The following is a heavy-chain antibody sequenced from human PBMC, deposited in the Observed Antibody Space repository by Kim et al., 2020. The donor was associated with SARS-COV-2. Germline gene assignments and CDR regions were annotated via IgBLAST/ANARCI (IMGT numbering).Heavy chain of an antibody. CDR2: ISYEGSKK. Sequence: GGSLRLSCAASGLSFDSSAMNWVRQAPGKGLEWVAVISYEGSKKYYADSLKGRFTISRDSSKNTLYLQMDSLRPEDTAVYFCAKDKSVFMITFGGESGGMDVWGQGTTVTVSS. V-gene: IGHV3-30*18. D-gene: IGHD3-16*01. CDR1: GLSFDSSA. CDR3: AKDKSVFMITFGGESGGMDV. J-gene: IGHJ6*02.